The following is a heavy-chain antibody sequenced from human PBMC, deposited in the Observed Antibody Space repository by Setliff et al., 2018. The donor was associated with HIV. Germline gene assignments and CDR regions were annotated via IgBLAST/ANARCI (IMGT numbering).Heavy chain of an antibody. J-gene: IGHJ3*02. V-gene: IGHV1-69*13. CDR3: ARVEDYYDCSSYYPPDAFDI. D-gene: IGHD3-22*01. Sequence: ASVKVSCKASGGTFSSYAISWVRRAPRQGLEWMGGIIPIFGTANYAQKFQGRVTITADESTSTAYMELSSLRSEDTAVYYCARVEDYYDCSSYYPPDAFDIWGQGTMVTVSS. CDR2: IIPIFGTA. CDR1: GGTFSSYA.